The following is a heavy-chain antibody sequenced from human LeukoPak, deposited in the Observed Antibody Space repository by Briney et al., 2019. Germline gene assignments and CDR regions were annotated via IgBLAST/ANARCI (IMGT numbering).Heavy chain of an antibody. V-gene: IGHV4-4*07. CDR2: IYTSGST. CDR1: GGSISSYY. D-gene: IGHD1-26*01. Sequence: SETLSLTCTVSGGSISSYYWSWIRQPAGKGLEWIGRIYTSGSTNYNPSLKSRVTMSVDTSKNQFSLKLSSVTAADTAVYYWARARVLRGGSSFVYDYWGQGTLVTVSS. J-gene: IGHJ4*02. CDR3: ARARVLRGGSSFVYDY.